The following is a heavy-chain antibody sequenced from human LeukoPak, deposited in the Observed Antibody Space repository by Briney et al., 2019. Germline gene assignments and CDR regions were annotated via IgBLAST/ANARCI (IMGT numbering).Heavy chain of an antibody. CDR2: MYYSGTT. Sequence: SETLSLSCTVSNGSIFSHNSYWAWVRQPPGKGLEWIVGMYYSGTTYHNPSLQSRVTMSVDMAKNHFSLNMTSVSAADTAVYFCAKLVGTTGYFDLWGRGALVTVAS. D-gene: IGHD1-1*01. CDR1: NGSIFSHNSY. CDR3: AKLVGTTGYFDL. J-gene: IGHJ4*02. V-gene: IGHV4-39*01.